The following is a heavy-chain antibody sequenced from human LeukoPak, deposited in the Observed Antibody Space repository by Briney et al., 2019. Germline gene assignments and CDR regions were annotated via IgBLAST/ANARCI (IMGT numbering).Heavy chain of an antibody. CDR3: AREGRYGDYEGY. D-gene: IGHD4-17*01. CDR1: GGSVWSYY. CDR2: IYSGGST. V-gene: IGHV4-4*07. J-gene: IGHJ4*02. Sequence: SETLSLTYTVSGGSVWSYYWSWIRQPAGKGLEWIGRIYSGGSTNHNPTLKSRVTMSVDTSKNQFSLKLSSVTAADTDVYYCAREGRYGDYEGYWGQGTLVTVSS.